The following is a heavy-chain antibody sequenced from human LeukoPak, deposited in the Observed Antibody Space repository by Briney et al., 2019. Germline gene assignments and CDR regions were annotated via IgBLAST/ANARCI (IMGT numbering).Heavy chain of an antibody. D-gene: IGHD1-14*01. CDR2: ISAYKGNT. J-gene: IGHJ3*02. CDR3: ARDVFTGTSGAFDI. Sequence: ASVKVSCKASGYTFTNYYMHWVRQAPGQGLEWMGWISAYKGNTNYAQKLQGRVTMTTDTSTSTAYMELRSLRSDDTAVYYCARDVFTGTSGAFDIWGQGTMVTVSS. CDR1: GYTFTNYY. V-gene: IGHV1-18*04.